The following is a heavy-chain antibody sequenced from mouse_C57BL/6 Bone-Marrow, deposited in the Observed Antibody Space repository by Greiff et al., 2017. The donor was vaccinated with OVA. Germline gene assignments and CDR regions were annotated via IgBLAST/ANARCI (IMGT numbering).Heavy chain of an antibody. V-gene: IGHV1-7*01. D-gene: IGHD3-3*01. CDR2: INPSSGYT. CDR1: GYTFTSYW. CDR3: ARFGRRGLYAMDY. Sequence: QVQLQQPGAELAKPGASVKLSCKASGYTFTSYWMHWVKQRPGQGLEWIGYINPSSGYTKYNQKFKDKATLTADKSSSTAYMQLSSLTSEDSAVXYCARFGRRGLYAMDYWGQGTSVTVSS. J-gene: IGHJ4*01.